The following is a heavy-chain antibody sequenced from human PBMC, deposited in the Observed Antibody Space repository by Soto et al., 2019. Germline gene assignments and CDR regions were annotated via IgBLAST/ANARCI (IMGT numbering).Heavy chain of an antibody. CDR3: ARALPYCGGDCYDVDY. Sequence: GGSLRLSCAASGFTFSSYSMNWVRQAPGKGLEWVSYISSSSSTIYYADSVKGRFTISRENAKNSLYLQMNSLRAEATAVYYCARALPYCGGDCYDVDYWGQGTLVTVSS. D-gene: IGHD2-21*02. V-gene: IGHV3-48*04. CDR2: ISSSSSTI. CDR1: GFTFSSYS. J-gene: IGHJ4*02.